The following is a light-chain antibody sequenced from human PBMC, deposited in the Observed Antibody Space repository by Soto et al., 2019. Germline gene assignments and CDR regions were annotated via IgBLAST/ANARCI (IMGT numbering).Light chain of an antibody. J-gene: IGKJ1*01. CDR2: GAS. CDR1: QSVSSR. V-gene: IGKV3-15*01. Sequence: EIVMTQSPATLSVSPGESATLSCRASQSVSSRLAWYQQTPGQAPRLLIYGASARATGIPARFSGSGSGTEFTLTISSLQSEDFAVYYCQQYDNWPRTFGQGTKVEIK. CDR3: QQYDNWPRT.